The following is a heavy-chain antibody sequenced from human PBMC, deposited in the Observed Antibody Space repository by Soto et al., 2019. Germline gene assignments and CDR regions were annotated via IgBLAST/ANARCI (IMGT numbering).Heavy chain of an antibody. CDR2: IKQDGSEK. D-gene: IGHD6-19*01. CDR3: AKGMAVAANWFDS. CDR1: GFTFSSYW. V-gene: IGHV3-7*01. J-gene: IGHJ5*01. Sequence: GESLKISCAASGFTFSSYWMNWVRQAPGRGPEWVANIKQDGSEKYYVDSVKGRFTISRDNAKNSLFLQMTSLRAEDTAVYFCAKGMAVAANWFDSWGQGTLVTVSS.